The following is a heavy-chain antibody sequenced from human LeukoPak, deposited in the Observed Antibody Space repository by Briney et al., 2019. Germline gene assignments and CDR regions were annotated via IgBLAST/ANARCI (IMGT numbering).Heavy chain of an antibody. Sequence: SETLSLTCTVSGGSISSYYWSWIRQPPGKGLEWIGYIYYSGSTNYNPSLKSRVTISVDTSKNQFSLKLSSVTAADTAVYYCGSTAMVNYYYYGMDVWGQGTTVTVSS. V-gene: IGHV4-59*12. CDR1: GGSISSYY. D-gene: IGHD5-18*01. J-gene: IGHJ6*02. CDR3: GSTAMVNYYYYGMDV. CDR2: IYYSGST.